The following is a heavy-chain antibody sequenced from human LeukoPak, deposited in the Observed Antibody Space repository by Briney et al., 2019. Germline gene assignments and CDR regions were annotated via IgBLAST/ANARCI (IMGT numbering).Heavy chain of an antibody. D-gene: IGHD5-24*01. Sequence: GGSLRLSCAASGFTFSDYYMSWIRQAPGKGLEWVSYISSSSNYTNYADSVKGRFTISRDNAKNSLYLQMNSLRAEDTAVYYCARVVEMATIRFLTLRHYNWFDPWGQGTLVTVSS. CDR1: GFTFSDYY. CDR2: ISSSSNYT. J-gene: IGHJ5*02. CDR3: ARVVEMATIRFLTLRHYNWFDP. V-gene: IGHV3-11*05.